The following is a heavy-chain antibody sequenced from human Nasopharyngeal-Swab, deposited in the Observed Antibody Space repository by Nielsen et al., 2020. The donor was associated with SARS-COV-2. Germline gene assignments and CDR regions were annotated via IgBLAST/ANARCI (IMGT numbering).Heavy chain of an antibody. V-gene: IGHV3-7*01. J-gene: IGHJ3*02. CDR3: ARAERITEDPGITIFGVVITPGAFDI. Sequence: WIRQPPGKGLEWVANIKKDGSEKYYVDSVKGRFTISRDNAKNSLYLQMNSLRAEDTAVYYCARAERITEDPGITIFGVVITPGAFDIWGQGTMVTVSS. CDR2: IKKDGSEK. D-gene: IGHD3-3*01.